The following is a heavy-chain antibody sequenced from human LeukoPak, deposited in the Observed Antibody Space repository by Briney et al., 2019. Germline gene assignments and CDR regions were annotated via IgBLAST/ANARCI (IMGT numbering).Heavy chain of an antibody. CDR3: ARGPGIAAAGIDY. V-gene: IGHV4-39*07. CDR2: IYYSGST. CDR1: GFSLSTSGVG. Sequence: SGPTLVNPTQTLTLTCTFSGFSLSTSGVGVGWIRQPPGKALEWLGSIYYSGSTYYNPSLKSRVTISVDRSKNQFSLKLSSVTAADTAVYYCARGPGIAAAGIDYWGQGTLVTVSS. D-gene: IGHD6-13*01. J-gene: IGHJ4*02.